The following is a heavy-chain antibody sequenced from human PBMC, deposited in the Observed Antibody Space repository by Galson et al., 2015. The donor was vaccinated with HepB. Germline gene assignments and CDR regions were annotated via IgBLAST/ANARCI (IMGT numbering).Heavy chain of an antibody. V-gene: IGHV1-18*01. CDR3: ARHYYYDSSGYPLDGMDV. Sequence: SVKVSCKASGYTFTSYGISWVRQAPGQGLEWMGWISAYNGNTNYAQKLQGRVTMTTDTSTSTAYMELRSLRSDDTAVYYCARHYYYDSSGYPLDGMDVWGQGTTVTVSS. J-gene: IGHJ6*02. CDR2: ISAYNGNT. D-gene: IGHD3-22*01. CDR1: GYTFTSYG.